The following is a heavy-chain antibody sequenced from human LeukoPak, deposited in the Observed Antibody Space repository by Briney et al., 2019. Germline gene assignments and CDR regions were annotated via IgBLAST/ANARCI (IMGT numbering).Heavy chain of an antibody. Sequence: ASVKVSCKASGYTLTSYAMHWVRQAPGQRLEWMGWINAGNGNTKYSQKFQGRVTITRDTSASTTYMELSSLRSEDTAVYYCARVSSYSSSWYVEYYFDYWGQGTLVTVSS. CDR2: INAGNGNT. CDR1: GYTLTSYA. D-gene: IGHD6-13*01. CDR3: ARVSSYSSSWYVEYYFDY. V-gene: IGHV1-3*01. J-gene: IGHJ4*02.